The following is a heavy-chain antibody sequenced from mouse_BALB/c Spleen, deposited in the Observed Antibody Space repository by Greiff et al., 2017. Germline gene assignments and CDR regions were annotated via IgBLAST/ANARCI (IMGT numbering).Heavy chain of an antibody. J-gene: IGHJ4*01. V-gene: IGHV5-6-2*01. Sequence: DVKLQESGGGLVKLGGSLKLSCAASGFTFSSYYMSWVRQTPEKRLELVAAINSNGGSTYYPDTVKGRFTISRDNAKNTLYLQMSSLKSEDTALYYCARHGDYAMDYWGQGTSVTVSS. CDR2: INSNGGST. CDR1: GFTFSSYY. CDR3: ARHGDYAMDY.